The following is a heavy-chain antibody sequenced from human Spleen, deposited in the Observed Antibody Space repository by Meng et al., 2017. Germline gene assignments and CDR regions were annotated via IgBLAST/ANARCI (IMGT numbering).Heavy chain of an antibody. D-gene: IGHD3-10*01. Sequence: ASVKVSCKASGYTFTSYGISWVRQAPGQGLEWMGWISGYNGETKYARKFKGRVTLTTDTSTSTAYMELRSLTSDDTAMYYCARDVTGYGFGETARFDPWGQGALVTVSS. J-gene: IGHJ5*02. V-gene: IGHV1-18*01. CDR1: GYTFTSYG. CDR2: ISGYNGET. CDR3: ARDVTGYGFGETARFDP.